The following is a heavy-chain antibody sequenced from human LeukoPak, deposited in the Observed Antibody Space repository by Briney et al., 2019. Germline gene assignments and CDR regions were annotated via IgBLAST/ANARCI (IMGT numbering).Heavy chain of an antibody. CDR3: ARVMSASVWRSYGSYYYYYYMDC. CDR1: GFTFSSYW. J-gene: IGHJ6*03. CDR2: IKQDGSEK. D-gene: IGHD3-16*01. V-gene: IGHV3-7*01. Sequence: GGSLRLSCAASGFTFSSYWMSWVRQAPGKGLEWVANIKQDGSEKYSVDSVKGRFTISRDNAKNTLYMQMNSLRAEDTAVYYCARVMSASVWRSYGSYYYYYYMDCWGKGTTVTVSS.